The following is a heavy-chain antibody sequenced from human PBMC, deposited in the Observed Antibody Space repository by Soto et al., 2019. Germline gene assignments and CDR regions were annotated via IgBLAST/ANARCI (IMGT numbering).Heavy chain of an antibody. D-gene: IGHD3-3*01. CDR2: INHSGST. Sequence: PSETLSLTCAVYGGSFSGYYWSWIRQPPGKGLEWIGEINHSGSTNYNPSLKSRVTISVDTSKNQFSLKLSSVTAADTAVYYCASDFWSGYYNWFDPWGQGTLVTVAS. V-gene: IGHV4-34*01. CDR3: ASDFWSGYYNWFDP. J-gene: IGHJ5*02. CDR1: GGSFSGYY.